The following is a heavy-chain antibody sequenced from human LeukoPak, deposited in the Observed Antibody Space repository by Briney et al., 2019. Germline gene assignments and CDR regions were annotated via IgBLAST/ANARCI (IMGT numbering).Heavy chain of an antibody. V-gene: IGHV3-23*01. J-gene: IGHJ4*02. CDR2: SSGSTSNT. Sequence: GGSLRLSCEASGFTFTNYAMSWVRQAPGKGLEWVSTSSGSTSNTNYGDSVKGRFTISRDTSKNTLYLQMNSLRAEDTAVYYCAKAPRYYYDSSGYPYYSDYWGQGTLVTVSS. CDR1: GFTFTNYA. D-gene: IGHD3-22*01. CDR3: AKAPRYYYDSSGYPYYSDY.